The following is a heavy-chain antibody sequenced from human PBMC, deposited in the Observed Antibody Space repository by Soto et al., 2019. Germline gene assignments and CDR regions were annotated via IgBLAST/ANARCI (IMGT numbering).Heavy chain of an antibody. D-gene: IGHD2-15*01. CDR3: ARQVGYCSGGSCYEPFDL. J-gene: IGHJ2*01. V-gene: IGHV4-59*08. CDR2: IYYSGST. CDR1: GGSISSYY. Sequence: SETLSLTCTVSGGSISSYYWSWIRQPPGKGLEWIGYIYYSGSTNYNPSLKSRVTISVDTSKNQFSLKLSSVTAADTAVYYCARQVGYCSGGSCYEPFDLLGRGTLVT.